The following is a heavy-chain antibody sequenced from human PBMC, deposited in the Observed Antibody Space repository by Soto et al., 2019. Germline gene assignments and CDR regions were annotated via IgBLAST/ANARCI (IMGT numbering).Heavy chain of an antibody. CDR2: INHSGST. D-gene: IGHD5-18*01. CDR3: ASGLTAMVSWGYYYYYGMDV. Sequence: PSATLSLTCAVYGGSFSGYYWSWIRQPPGKGLEWIGEINHSGSTNYNPSLKSRVTISVDTSKNQFSLKLSSVTAADTAVYYCASGLTAMVSWGYYYYYGMDVWGQGTTVTVSS. V-gene: IGHV4-34*01. J-gene: IGHJ6*02. CDR1: GGSFSGYY.